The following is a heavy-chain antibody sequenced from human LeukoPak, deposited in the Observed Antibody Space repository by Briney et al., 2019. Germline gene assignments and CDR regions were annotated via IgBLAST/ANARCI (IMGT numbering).Heavy chain of an antibody. CDR2: LGGSDDRT. CDR3: AKDILRWAFDV. Sequence: GGSLRLSCVASGFTLSNNAMAWVHQAPGKGLEWVSALGGSDDRTDYADSVQGRFTISRDNSKNTLYLQMNSLRAEDTAVYYCAKDILRWAFDVWGQGTMVTVS. V-gene: IGHV3-23*01. CDR1: GFTLSNNA. D-gene: IGHD4-23*01. J-gene: IGHJ3*01.